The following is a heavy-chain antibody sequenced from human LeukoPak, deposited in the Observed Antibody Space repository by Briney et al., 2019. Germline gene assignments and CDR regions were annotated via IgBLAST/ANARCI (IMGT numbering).Heavy chain of an antibody. CDR2: INPNSGGT. J-gene: IGHJ4*02. D-gene: IGHD3-3*01. Sequence: ASVKVSCKASGYTFTGYYMHWVRQAPGQGLEWMGWINPNSGGTNYAQKFQGRVTMTRHTSISTAYMELSRLRSDDTAVYYCARDLRVSRFLESPYYFDYWGQGTLVTVSS. CDR1: GYTFTGYY. CDR3: ARDLRVSRFLESPYYFDY. V-gene: IGHV1-2*02.